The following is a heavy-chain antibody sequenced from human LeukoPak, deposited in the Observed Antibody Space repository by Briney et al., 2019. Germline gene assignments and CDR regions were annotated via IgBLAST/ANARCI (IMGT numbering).Heavy chain of an antibody. CDR2: IIPILGIA. D-gene: IGHD1-26*01. J-gene: IGHJ5*02. V-gene: IGHV1-69*04. CDR3: ATSIVGARGGWFDP. CDR1: GGTFSSYA. Sequence: SVKVSCKASGGTFSSYAISWVRQAPGQGLEWMGRIIPILGIANYAQKFQGRVTITADKSTSTAYMELSSLRSEDTAVYYCATSIVGARGGWFDPWGQGTLVTVSS.